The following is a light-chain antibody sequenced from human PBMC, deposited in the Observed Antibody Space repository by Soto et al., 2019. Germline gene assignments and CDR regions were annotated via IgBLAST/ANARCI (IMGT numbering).Light chain of an antibody. J-gene: IGLJ2*01. Sequence: QSALTQPASVSGSPGQSITISCTGTSSDIGGYNYVSWYQQHPGKAPKLMIYDVSDRPSGVSNRFSGSKSGNTASLTISGLQAEDEADYYCASYASSNTVLFGGVTQLT. CDR2: DVS. V-gene: IGLV2-14*03. CDR3: ASYASSNTVL. CDR1: SSDIGGYNY.